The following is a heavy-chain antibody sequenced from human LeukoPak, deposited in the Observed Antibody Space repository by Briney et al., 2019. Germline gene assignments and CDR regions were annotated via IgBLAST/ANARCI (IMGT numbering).Heavy chain of an antibody. CDR2: ISGNNGDT. CDR3: ARKGRITTVRGDDAFDI. V-gene: IGHV1-18*01. D-gene: IGHD3-10*01. Sequence: ASVKVSCKASGYTFTNYGISWVRQAPGQGLEWMGWISGNNGDTNLAQKLQGRVTMTTATSTSTAYMELRSLRSDDTAVYYCARKGRITTVRGDDAFDIWGQGTKVTVSS. J-gene: IGHJ3*02. CDR1: GYTFTNYG.